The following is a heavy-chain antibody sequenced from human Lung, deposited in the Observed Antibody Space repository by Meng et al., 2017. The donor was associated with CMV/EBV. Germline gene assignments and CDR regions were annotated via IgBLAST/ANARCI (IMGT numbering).Heavy chain of an antibody. D-gene: IGHD3-3*01. V-gene: IGHV3-74*01. CDR2: INSDGNDA. CDR3: ARMLNYDFSRGGMDV. Sequence: GESLKISCAASGFTFSSYWMHWVRQAPGKGLVWVSRINSDGNDADYVDSVKDRFTISRDNAKNAVYLQMNSLRAEDTAVYYCARMLNYDFSRGGMDVWGQGNXVTV. CDR1: GFTFSSYW. J-gene: IGHJ6*02.